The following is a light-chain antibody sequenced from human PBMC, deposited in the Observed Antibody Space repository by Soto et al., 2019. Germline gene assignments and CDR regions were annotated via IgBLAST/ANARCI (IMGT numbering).Light chain of an antibody. V-gene: IGKV3-11*01. CDR1: QSVSSY. CDR3: QQRSNWPPT. Sequence: EIVLTQSPATLSLSPGERATLSCMASQSVSSYLAWYQHKPGQPPRLLIYDASNRATGIPARFSGSGSGTDFTLTISSLEPEDFAVYYCQQRSNWPPTFGGGTKVEIK. J-gene: IGKJ4*01. CDR2: DAS.